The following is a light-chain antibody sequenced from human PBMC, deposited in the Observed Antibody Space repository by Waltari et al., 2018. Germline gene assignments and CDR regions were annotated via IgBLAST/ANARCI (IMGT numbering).Light chain of an antibody. V-gene: IGLV3-1*01. CDR3: QAWDSSTVV. CDR1: NMVEQY. J-gene: IGLJ2*01. CDR2: QDS. Sequence: SYELTQPPSVSVSPGPTATTPLPGDNMVEQYACWYQQKPGQSPVLVIYQDSKRPSGIPERFSGSNSGNTATLTISGTQAMDEADYYCQAWDSSTVVFGGGTKLTVL.